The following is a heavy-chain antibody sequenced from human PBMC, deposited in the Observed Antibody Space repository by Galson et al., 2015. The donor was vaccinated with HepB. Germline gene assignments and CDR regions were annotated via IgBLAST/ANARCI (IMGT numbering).Heavy chain of an antibody. D-gene: IGHD5-24*01. CDR3: AREGRWLQIGGSYYFDY. Sequence: SVKVSCKASGYTFTSYYMHWVRQAPGQGLEWMGIINPSGGSTSYAQKFQGRVTMTRDTSTSTVYMELSSLRSEDTAVYYCAREGRWLQIGGSYYFDYWGQGTLVTVSS. CDR1: GYTFTSYY. J-gene: IGHJ4*02. V-gene: IGHV1-46*01. CDR2: INPSGGST.